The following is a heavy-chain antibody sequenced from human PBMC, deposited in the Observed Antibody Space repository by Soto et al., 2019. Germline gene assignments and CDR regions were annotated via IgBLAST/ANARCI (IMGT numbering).Heavy chain of an antibody. CDR1: GGSISRNY. CDR2: IYSSGRS. CDR3: SSGIASGAEYGMDV. J-gene: IGHJ6*02. Sequence: QVQLQKSGPGLVKPSETLSLTCTVSGGSISRNYWSWIRQPAGKGLEWIGRIYSSGRSNYNPSLKCRVTMSVYTSKNQFSLKLSSLTSAETAVYYCSSGIASGAEYGMDVWGQGTTVTVSS. D-gene: IGHD6-13*01. V-gene: IGHV4-4*07.